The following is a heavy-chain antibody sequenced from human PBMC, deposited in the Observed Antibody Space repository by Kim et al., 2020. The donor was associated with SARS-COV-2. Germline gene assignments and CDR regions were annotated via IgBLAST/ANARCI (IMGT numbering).Heavy chain of an antibody. Sequence: SETLSLTCTVSGGSVSSGSYYWSWIRQPPGKGLEWIGYIYYSGSTNYNPSLKSRVTISVDTSKNQFSLKLSSVTAADTAVYYCARVFEAKVPTDLYYYYGMDVWGQGTTVTVSS. CDR1: GGSVSSGSYY. CDR2: IYYSGST. CDR3: ARVFEAKVPTDLYYYYGMDV. V-gene: IGHV4-61*01. J-gene: IGHJ6*02. D-gene: IGHD5-12*01.